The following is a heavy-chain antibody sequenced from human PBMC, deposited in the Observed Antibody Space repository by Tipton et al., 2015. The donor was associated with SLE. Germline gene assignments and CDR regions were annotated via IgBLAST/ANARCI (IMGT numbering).Heavy chain of an antibody. CDR1: GGSMRSFF. Sequence: TLSLTCAVSGGSMRSFFWSWIRQAPGQGLEWIGYIDNSGSTTYNPSLKSRVTMSVDSSKNQFSLRLSSVTAADTAVYYCARQLFNWGGAWDFDLWGRGTLVTVSS. CDR2: IDNSGST. J-gene: IGHJ2*01. CDR3: ARQLFNWGGAWDFDL. D-gene: IGHD7-27*01. V-gene: IGHV4-59*08.